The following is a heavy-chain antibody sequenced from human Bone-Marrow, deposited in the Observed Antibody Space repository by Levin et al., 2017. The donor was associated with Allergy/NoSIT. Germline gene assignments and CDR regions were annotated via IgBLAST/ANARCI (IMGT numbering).Heavy chain of an antibody. CDR1: GYSFASYW. J-gene: IGHJ4*02. D-gene: IGHD5-24*01. CDR2: IYPGDSET. CDR3: ARHVGWVQKYPPHFDH. V-gene: IGHV5-51*01. Sequence: GESLKISCQTSGYSFASYWIAWVRQMPGKGLEWMGVIYPGDSETRYSPSFQGQVTIFADKSINTAYVQWSSLKASDIGIYYCARHVGWVQKYPPHFDHWGQGTPVTVSS.